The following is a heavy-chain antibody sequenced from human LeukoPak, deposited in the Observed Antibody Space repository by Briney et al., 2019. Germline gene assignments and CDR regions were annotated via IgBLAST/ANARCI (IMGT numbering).Heavy chain of an antibody. J-gene: IGHJ4*02. CDR1: GYMFNLYG. CDR2: TSVNNGDT. Sequence: ASVKVSCKASGYMFNLYGISWVRQAPGQGLEWMAWTSVNNGDTKYGQKLQGRVTVSTDTSTSIVYLELRSLRPDDTAVYYCVRDQYLNVMTGFDEWGQGTLVTVSS. V-gene: IGHV1-18*01. D-gene: IGHD3-9*01. CDR3: VRDQYLNVMTGFDE.